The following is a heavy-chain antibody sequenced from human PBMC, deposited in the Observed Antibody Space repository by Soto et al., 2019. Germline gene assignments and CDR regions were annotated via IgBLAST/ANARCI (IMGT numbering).Heavy chain of an antibody. Sequence: ASVKVSCKASGYTFTSYAMHWVRQAPGQRLEWMGWINAGNGNTKYSQKFQGRVTITRDTSASTAYMELSSLRSEDTAVYYCARAFRVQWWLAEDYYFDYWGQGTLVTVSS. CDR1: GYTFTSYA. CDR3: ARAFRVQWWLAEDYYFDY. J-gene: IGHJ4*02. V-gene: IGHV1-3*01. D-gene: IGHD2-15*01. CDR2: INAGNGNT.